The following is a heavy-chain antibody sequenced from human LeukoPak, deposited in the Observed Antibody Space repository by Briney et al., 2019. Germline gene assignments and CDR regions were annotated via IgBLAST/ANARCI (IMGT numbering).Heavy chain of an antibody. CDR1: GYTFTSYD. V-gene: IGHV1-8*01. D-gene: IGHD2-2*01. J-gene: IGHJ4*02. CDR3: ARNLMYCSSTTCYLDY. CDR2: MNPKNGHT. Sequence: ASVKVSCKASGYTFTSYDINWVRQATGQGLEWMGLMNPKNGHTVYAQKFQGRVTMTRDTSISTAYLELSGLRSEDTAVYYCARNLMYCSSTTCYLDYWGQGTLVTVSS.